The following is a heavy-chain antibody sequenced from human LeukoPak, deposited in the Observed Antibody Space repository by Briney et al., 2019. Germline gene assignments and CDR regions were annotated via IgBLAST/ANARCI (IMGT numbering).Heavy chain of an antibody. D-gene: IGHD2-15*01. Sequence: TGGSLRLSCAASGFTFSSYAMHWVRQAPGKELEWVAVISYDGSNKYYADSVKGRFTISRDNSKNTLYLQMNSLRVEDTAVYFCAREYSYYFDSWGQGTLVNVSS. J-gene: IGHJ4*02. CDR3: AREYSYYFDS. V-gene: IGHV3-30-3*01. CDR2: ISYDGSNK. CDR1: GFTFSSYA.